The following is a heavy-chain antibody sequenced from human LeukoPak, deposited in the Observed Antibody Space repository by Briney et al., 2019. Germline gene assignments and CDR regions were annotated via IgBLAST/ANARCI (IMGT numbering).Heavy chain of an antibody. D-gene: IGHD6-6*01. CDR2: INPNSGGT. CDR1: GYTFTGYY. CDR3: ARDVEGSSSWFDP. Sequence: ASVKVSCKASGYTFTGYYMHWVRQAPGQGLEWMGWINPNSGGTSYAQKFQGRVTMTRDTSIRTAYMELSRLRSDDTAVYYCARDVEGSSSWFDPWGQGTLATVSS. V-gene: IGHV1-2*02. J-gene: IGHJ5*02.